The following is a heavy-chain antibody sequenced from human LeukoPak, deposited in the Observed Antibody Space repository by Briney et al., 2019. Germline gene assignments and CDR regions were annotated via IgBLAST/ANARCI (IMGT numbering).Heavy chain of an antibody. J-gene: IGHJ2*01. CDR2: ISYDGTKT. Sequence: GGSLRLSCAASGFTFNSYAMPWVRQAPGKGLERVALISYDGTKTYFADSVKGRFTISRDNSMKTLDLEMNSLSAEDTAIYYCARSPYLGAGYFDLWGRGTLVTVSS. V-gene: IGHV3-30*01. CDR3: ARSPYLGAGYFDL. CDR1: GFTFNSYA. D-gene: IGHD1-26*01.